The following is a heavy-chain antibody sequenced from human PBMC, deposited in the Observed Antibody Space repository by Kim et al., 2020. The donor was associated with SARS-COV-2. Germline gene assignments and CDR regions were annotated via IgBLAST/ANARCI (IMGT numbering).Heavy chain of an antibody. J-gene: IGHJ4*02. D-gene: IGHD3-22*01. CDR1: GGSMNSNSNY. V-gene: IGHV4-39*01. Sequence: SETLSLTCTVSGGSMNSNSNYWGWIRQPPGKGLEWIGSIFYSVNTYYNPSLKSRATISVDTTKNQFSLKLTFVTAADTALYYCARQASYYYDSSGYRPFDDWGQGALVTVSS. CDR3: ARQASYYYDSSGYRPFDD. CDR2: IFYSVNT.